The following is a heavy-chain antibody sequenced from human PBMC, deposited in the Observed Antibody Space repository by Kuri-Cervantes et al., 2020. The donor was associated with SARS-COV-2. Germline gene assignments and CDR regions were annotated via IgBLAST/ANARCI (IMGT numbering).Heavy chain of an antibody. J-gene: IGHJ4*02. CDR3: ARDYYGXXSYYPVY. D-gene: IGHD3-10*01. Sequence: ASVKVSXXASGYTXTSYGISWVRQAPXXGLXWMGWXSAXNGNTNYAQKFQGRXXMTXDTXISXAYMELXXLRSDDTAXXXCARDYYGXXSYYPVYWGQGTLVTVSS. CDR2: XSAXNGNT. CDR1: GYTXTSYG. V-gene: IGHV1-18*01.